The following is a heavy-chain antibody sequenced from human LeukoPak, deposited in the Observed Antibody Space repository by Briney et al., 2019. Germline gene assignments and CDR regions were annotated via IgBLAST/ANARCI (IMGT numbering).Heavy chain of an antibody. CDR2: IQYDGSNK. J-gene: IGHJ4*02. CDR1: EFTFSSYD. D-gene: IGHD3-10*01. CDR3: SVSGSYYNRSPAGY. V-gene: IGHV3-30*02. Sequence: AGGSLRLSCAASEFTFSSYDVHWVRQAPGKGLEWVAFIQYDGSNKYYADSVKGRFTISRDNSKNTLFLQMNSLRAEDTAVYYCSVSGSYYNRSPAGYWGQGTQVTVSS.